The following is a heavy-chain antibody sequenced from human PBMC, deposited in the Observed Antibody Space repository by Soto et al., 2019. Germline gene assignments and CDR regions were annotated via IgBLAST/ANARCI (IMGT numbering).Heavy chain of an antibody. CDR1: GGSISSYY. V-gene: IGHV4-4*07. D-gene: IGHD6-13*01. CDR2: IYTSGST. CDR3: ARDGSSSWYDGGFDP. J-gene: IGHJ5*02. Sequence: QVHLQESGPGLVKPSETLSLTCTVSGGSISSYYWSWIRQPAGKGLEWIGRIYTSGSTNYNPSLKSRVTMSVDMSKNQFSLKLSSVNAADTAVYYCARDGSSSWYDGGFDPWGQGTLVTVSS.